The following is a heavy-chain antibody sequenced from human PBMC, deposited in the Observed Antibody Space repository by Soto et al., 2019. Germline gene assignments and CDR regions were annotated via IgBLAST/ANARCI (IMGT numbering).Heavy chain of an antibody. D-gene: IGHD3-3*01. V-gene: IGHV3-23*01. CDR2: ISGSGGST. Sequence: GGSLRLSCAASGFTFSSYAMSWVRQAPGKGLEWVSAISGSGGSTYYADSVKGRFTISRDNSKNTLYLQMNSLRAEDTAVYYCAKVNSRNFWSGYSMVIDYWGQGTLVTVSS. J-gene: IGHJ4*02. CDR3: AKVNSRNFWSGYSMVIDY. CDR1: GFTFSSYA.